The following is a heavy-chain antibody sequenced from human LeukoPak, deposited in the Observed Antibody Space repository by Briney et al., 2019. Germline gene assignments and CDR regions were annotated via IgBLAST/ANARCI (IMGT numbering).Heavy chain of an antibody. Sequence: SETLSLTCTVSGGSISSSSYYWGWIRQPPGKGLDWIGSIYYSGSTYYNPSLKSRVTISVDTSKSQFSLKLSSVTAADTAVYYCARTRYYYNSRSYGAPYYFDYWGQGTLVTVSS. CDR2: IYYSGST. CDR1: GGSISSSSYY. D-gene: IGHD3-10*01. CDR3: ARTRYYYNSRSYGAPYYFDY. J-gene: IGHJ4*02. V-gene: IGHV4-39*01.